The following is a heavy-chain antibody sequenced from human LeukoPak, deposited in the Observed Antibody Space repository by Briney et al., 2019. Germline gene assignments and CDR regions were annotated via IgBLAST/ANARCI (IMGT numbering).Heavy chain of an antibody. V-gene: IGHV1-8*01. J-gene: IGHJ4*02. CDR3: AILHLPTVTTSDY. CDR1: GYTFTSYD. CDR2: MNPNSGNT. D-gene: IGHD4-17*01. Sequence: ASVKVSCKASGYTFTSYDINWVRQATGQGLEWMGWMNPNSGNTGYAQKFQGRVTMTRNTSISTAYMELSNLRSEDTAVYYCAILHLPTVTTSDYWGQGTLVTVSS.